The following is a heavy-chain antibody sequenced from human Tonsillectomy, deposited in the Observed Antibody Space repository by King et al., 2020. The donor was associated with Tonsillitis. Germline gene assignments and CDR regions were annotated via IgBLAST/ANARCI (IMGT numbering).Heavy chain of an antibody. V-gene: IGHV3-23*04. D-gene: IGHD6-13*01. Sequence: VQLVESGGGLVQPGGSLRLSCAASGFTFSSYAMTWVRQAPGKGLEWVSVISGSGGFTYYADSVRGRFTVSRDNSKNTLYVQMNSLRAEDTAVYYCATDRVAAASTYYMDVWGKGTTVTVSS. CDR3: ATDRVAAASTYYMDV. J-gene: IGHJ6*03. CDR2: ISGSGGFT. CDR1: GFTFSSYA.